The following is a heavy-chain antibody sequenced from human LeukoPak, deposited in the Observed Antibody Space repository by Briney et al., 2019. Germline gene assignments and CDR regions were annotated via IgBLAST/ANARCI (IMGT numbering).Heavy chain of an antibody. CDR2: INTNTGNP. D-gene: IGHD3-10*01. J-gene: IGHJ5*02. V-gene: IGHV7-4-1*02. CDR1: GYTFTSYA. Sequence: GASVKVSCKASGYTFTSYAMNWVRQAPGQGLEWMGWINTNTGNPTYAQGFTGRFVFSLDTSVSTAYLQISSLKAEDTAVYYCARNPLPLSLYGSGSYPPPNWFDPWGQGTLVTVSS. CDR3: ARNPLPLSLYGSGSYPPPNWFDP.